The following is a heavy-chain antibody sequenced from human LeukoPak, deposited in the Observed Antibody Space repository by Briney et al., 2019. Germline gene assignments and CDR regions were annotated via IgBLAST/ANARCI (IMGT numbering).Heavy chain of an antibody. J-gene: IGHJ4*02. CDR1: GFTFSDHY. Sequence: GGSLRLSCAVSGFTFSDHYMDWVRQAPGKGLEWVGRSRNRAKSYTTDYAASVKGRFTISRDDSKSTLYLQMNSLETEDTAVYYCSRDATGDHWGQRTLVSVSS. CDR2: SRNRAKSYTT. V-gene: IGHV3-72*01. CDR3: SRDATGDH.